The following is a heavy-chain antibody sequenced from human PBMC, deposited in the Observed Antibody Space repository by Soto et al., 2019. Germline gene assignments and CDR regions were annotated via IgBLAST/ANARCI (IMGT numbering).Heavy chain of an antibody. Sequence: GGSLRLSCAASGFTFSSYGMHWVRQAPGKGLEWVAVISYDGSNKYYADSVKGRFTISRDNSKNTLYLQMNSLRAEDTAVYYCAKMWGLWFGAQQDINWFDPWGQGTLVTVSS. V-gene: IGHV3-30*18. CDR2: ISYDGSNK. CDR3: AKMWGLWFGAQQDINWFDP. D-gene: IGHD3-10*01. CDR1: GFTFSSYG. J-gene: IGHJ5*02.